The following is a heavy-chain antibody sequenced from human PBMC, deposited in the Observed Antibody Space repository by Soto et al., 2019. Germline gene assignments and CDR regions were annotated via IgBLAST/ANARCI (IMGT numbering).Heavy chain of an antibody. D-gene: IGHD3-22*01. CDR2: IGTTGDT. V-gene: IGHV3-13*04. CDR3: ARAIGPTIFDY. Sequence: GSLRLSCSASGFTFSSYDMHWVRQGTGKGLEWVSAIGTTGDTYYAGSVKGRFTISRENAKNSLYLQMNSLRAGDTAIYFCARAIGPTIFDYWGQGTPVPVSS. J-gene: IGHJ4*02. CDR1: GFTFSSYD.